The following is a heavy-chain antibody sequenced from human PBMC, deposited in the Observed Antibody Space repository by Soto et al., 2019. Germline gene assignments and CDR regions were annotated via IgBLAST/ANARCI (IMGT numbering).Heavy chain of an antibody. V-gene: IGHV3-23*01. Sequence: PGGSLRLSCAASGFTFRSYAMNWVRQAPGKGLEWGSATSASGGNTYYAGAVKGRFTISRDNSQNTLYLQLNSRRAEDPAVYYCAKDKAIIGPYDYWGRGTLVTVSS. J-gene: IGHJ4*02. CDR3: AKDKAIIGPYDY. D-gene: IGHD5-18*01. CDR2: TSASGGNT. CDR1: GFTFRSYA.